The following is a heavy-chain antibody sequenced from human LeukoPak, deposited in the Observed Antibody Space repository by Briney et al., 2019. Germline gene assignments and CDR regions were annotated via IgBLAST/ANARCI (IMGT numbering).Heavy chain of an antibody. D-gene: IGHD6-6*01. J-gene: IGHJ4*02. V-gene: IGHV3-9*01. CDR1: GFTFDDFA. Sequence: GGSLRLSCAVSGFTFDDFAMHWVRQAPGKGLEWVSGISWNSGSIDYADPVKGRFTISRDNAKNSLYLQMNSLRAEDTALYYCAKDPLEYSSSFDYWGQGTLVTVSS. CDR3: AKDPLEYSSSFDY. CDR2: ISWNSGSI.